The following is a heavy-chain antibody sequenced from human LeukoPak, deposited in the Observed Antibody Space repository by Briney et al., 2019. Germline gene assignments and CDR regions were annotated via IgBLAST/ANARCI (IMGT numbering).Heavy chain of an antibody. J-gene: IGHJ6*04. D-gene: IGHD3-10*02. Sequence: GGSLRLSCAASGFTFSTYSMNWVRQAPGKGLEWVSSISSSSIYIYYADSVKGRFTISRDNAKNSLYLQMNSLRAEDTAVYYCAELGITMIGGVWGKGTTVTISS. CDR2: ISSSSIYI. CDR3: AELGITMIGGV. V-gene: IGHV3-21*01. CDR1: GFTFSTYS.